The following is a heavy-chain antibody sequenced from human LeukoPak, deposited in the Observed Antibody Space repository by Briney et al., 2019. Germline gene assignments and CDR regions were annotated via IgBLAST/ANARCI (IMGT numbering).Heavy chain of an antibody. J-gene: IGHJ4*02. V-gene: IGHV3-33*08. D-gene: IGHD6-19*01. CDR2: IWYDGSNK. Sequence: GGSLRLSCADSGNTFHMFAMHWVRQAPGKGLEWVAVIWYDGSNKYYADSVKGRFTISRDNSKNTLYLQMNSLRAEDTAVYYCARDWGGWFNIDYWGQGTLVTVSS. CDR1: GNTFHMFA. CDR3: ARDWGGWFNIDY.